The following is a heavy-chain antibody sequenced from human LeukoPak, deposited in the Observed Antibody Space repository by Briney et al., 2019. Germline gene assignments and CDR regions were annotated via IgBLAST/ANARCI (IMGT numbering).Heavy chain of an antibody. Sequence: SETLSLTCAVYGGSFSGYYWSWLRQPPGKGLEWIGEINHSGSTNYNPSLKSRVTISVDTSKNQFSLKLSSVTAADTAVYYCARAPGIAVAGTEAWFDPWGQGTLVTVSS. CDR2: INHSGST. CDR1: GGSFSGYY. CDR3: ARAPGIAVAGTEAWFDP. J-gene: IGHJ5*02. D-gene: IGHD6-19*01. V-gene: IGHV4-34*01.